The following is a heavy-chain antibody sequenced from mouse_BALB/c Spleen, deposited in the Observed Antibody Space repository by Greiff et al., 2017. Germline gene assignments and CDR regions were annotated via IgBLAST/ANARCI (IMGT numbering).Heavy chain of an antibody. J-gene: IGHJ3*01. Sequence: LQQPGSELVRPGASVKLSCKASGYTFTSYWMHWVKQRPGQGLEWIGNIYPGSGSTNYDEKFKSKATLTVDTSSSTAYMQLSSLTSEDSAGYYRTRSDGNPVAYWGQGTLVTVSA. CDR3: TRSDGNPVAY. D-gene: IGHD2-1*01. CDR2: IYPGSGST. CDR1: GYTFTSYW. V-gene: IGHV1S22*01.